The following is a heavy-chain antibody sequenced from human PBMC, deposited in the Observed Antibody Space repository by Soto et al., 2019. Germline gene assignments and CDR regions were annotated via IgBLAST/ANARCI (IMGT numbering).Heavy chain of an antibody. CDR2: INTDGTNS. D-gene: IGHD2-15*01. Sequence: HPGGSLRLSCAASGLPFNRYWMHWVRHAPGKGLVWVSHINTDGTNSNYADSVKGRFTISRDNAKSTLFLQMNSLRDEDTAVYYCAREFCSGGNCYTYYFDPWGQGIPVTVSS. CDR1: GLPFNRYW. CDR3: AREFCSGGNCYTYYFDP. V-gene: IGHV3-74*01. J-gene: IGHJ5*02.